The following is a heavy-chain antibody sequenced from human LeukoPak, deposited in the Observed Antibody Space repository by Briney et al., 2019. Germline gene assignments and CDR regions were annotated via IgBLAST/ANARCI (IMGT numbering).Heavy chain of an antibody. J-gene: IGHJ4*02. V-gene: IGHV1-18*01. CDR1: GYTFSSYG. CDR2: ISADNGNT. CDR3: ARDLDSYCGGDCYSGNFDY. D-gene: IGHD2-21*02. Sequence: ASVKVSCKASGYTFSSYGISWVRQAPGQGLEWMGWISADNGNTNYAQKLQGRVTMTTDTSTSTAYMELRSLRSDDTAVYYCARDLDSYCGGDCYSGNFDYWGQGTPVTVSS.